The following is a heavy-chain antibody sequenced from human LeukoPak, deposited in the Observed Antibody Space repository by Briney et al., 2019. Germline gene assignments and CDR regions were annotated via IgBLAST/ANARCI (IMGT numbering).Heavy chain of an antibody. V-gene: IGHV1-46*01. CDR1: GYTFTGYY. J-gene: IGHJ4*02. CDR2: INPSGGST. Sequence: ASVKVSCKASGYTFTGYYMHWVRQAPGQGLEWMGWINPSGGSTSYAQKFQGRVTMTRDTSTSTVYMELSSLRSEDTAVYYCARDSRPSYDSSGYYYPGDYWGQGTLVTVSS. CDR3: ARDSRPSYDSSGYYYPGDY. D-gene: IGHD3-22*01.